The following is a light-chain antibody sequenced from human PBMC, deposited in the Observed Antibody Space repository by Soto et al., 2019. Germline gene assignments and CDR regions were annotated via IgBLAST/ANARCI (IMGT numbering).Light chain of an antibody. V-gene: IGKV3-15*01. Sequence: EKVMTQSPAALSVSPGERATLSCRASQSVNSNLAWYQRKPGQAPRLLLYGASTRATGIPARFSGSASGTEVTPTISSLQSEESGVYYCQQYNDWPVTFGGGTKVEIK. CDR1: QSVNSN. CDR2: GAS. CDR3: QQYNDWPVT. J-gene: IGKJ4*01.